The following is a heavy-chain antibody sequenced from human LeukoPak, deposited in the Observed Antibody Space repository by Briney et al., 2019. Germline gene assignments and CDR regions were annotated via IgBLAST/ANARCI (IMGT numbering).Heavy chain of an antibody. D-gene: IGHD4-17*01. Sequence: GESLKISFKGSGYNFTTDWIAWVRQMSGKGLEWMGIIDPGDSDTRYSPSFQGQITISADKSIRTAYLQWSSLKASDTAMYYCARQPTVTTDTLDIWGHGTMVTVSS. CDR1: GYNFTTDW. CDR3: ARQPTVTTDTLDI. V-gene: IGHV5-51*01. CDR2: IDPGDSDT. J-gene: IGHJ3*02.